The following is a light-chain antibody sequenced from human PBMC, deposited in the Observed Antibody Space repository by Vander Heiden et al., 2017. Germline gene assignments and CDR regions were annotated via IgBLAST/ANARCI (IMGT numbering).Light chain of an antibody. CDR2: AAS. Sequence: DIQMTQSPSSLSASVGDRVTITCRASQSISSYLNWYQQKPGKAPKLLIYAASSLQSGVPSRFSGSGSGTDFTLTIRRLQPEDFATYYCQQSDSTPRTFGQGTKVEIK. V-gene: IGKV1-39*01. J-gene: IGKJ1*01. CDR3: QQSDSTPRT. CDR1: QSISSY.